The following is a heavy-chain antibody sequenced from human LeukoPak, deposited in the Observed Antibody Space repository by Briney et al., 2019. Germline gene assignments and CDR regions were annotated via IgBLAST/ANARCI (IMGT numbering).Heavy chain of an antibody. CDR2: IGGSGNIP. Sequence: GGSLRLSCAASGFTFSSYAMSWVRQAPGKGLEWVSAIGGSGNIPYYADSVKGRFTISRDNSKNTLYLQMNSLRAEDTAVYYCAKGYGITMIVPNLGYFDYWGQGTLVTVSS. V-gene: IGHV3-23*01. D-gene: IGHD3-22*01. J-gene: IGHJ4*02. CDR3: AKGYGITMIVPNLGYFDY. CDR1: GFTFSSYA.